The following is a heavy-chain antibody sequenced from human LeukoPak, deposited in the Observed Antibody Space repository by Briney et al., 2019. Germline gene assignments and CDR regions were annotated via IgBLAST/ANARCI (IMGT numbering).Heavy chain of an antibody. Sequence: GGSLRLSCAASGNYWMHWARQAPGKGLVWVSHVNSDGSWTSHADSVKGRFTISKDNAKNTVYLQMNNQRTEDTAVYYCVSFYETNWGRGTLVTVSS. J-gene: IGHJ4*02. V-gene: IGHV3-74*01. CDR3: VSFYETN. CDR1: GNYW. CDR2: VNSDGSWT. D-gene: IGHD2-2*01.